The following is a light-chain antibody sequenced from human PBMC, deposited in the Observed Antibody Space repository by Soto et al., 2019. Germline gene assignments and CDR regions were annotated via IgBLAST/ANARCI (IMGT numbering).Light chain of an antibody. Sequence: EIVLTQSPGTLSLSPGERATLSCRASHSVSSSYLAWYQQKPGQAPRLLSYGAASRATGIPARFRGSGSGTDFTLSISRLEPEDVAGYYCQHYGGSPPINFGQGTRLEI. CDR3: QHYGGSPPIN. CDR2: GAA. J-gene: IGKJ5*01. V-gene: IGKV3-20*01. CDR1: HSVSSSY.